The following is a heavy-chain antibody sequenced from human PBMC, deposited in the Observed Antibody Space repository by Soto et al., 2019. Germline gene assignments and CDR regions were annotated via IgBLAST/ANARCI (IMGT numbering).Heavy chain of an antibody. D-gene: IGHD1-26*01. J-gene: IGHJ4*02. Sequence: QVQLVQSGAEMKKPGSSVKVSCQSSGGTFNTYAMNWVRQAPGQGPEWMGDISPMFGAANYAPKFQGRVTITXXXXXXXXXXXXXSXTSXXXXXXFCAREVQVHTPAFVYWGQGTLVTVSS. CDR3: AREVQVHTPAFVY. CDR1: GGTFNTYA. CDR2: ISPMFGAA. V-gene: IGHV1-69*01.